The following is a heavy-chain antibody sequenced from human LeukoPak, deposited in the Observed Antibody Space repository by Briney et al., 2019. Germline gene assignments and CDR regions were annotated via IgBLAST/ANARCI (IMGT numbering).Heavy chain of an antibody. CDR1: GGSISSYY. Sequence: SETLSLTCSISGGSISSYYWSWIRQPPGKGLEWIGYIYNSGSTNYNPSLKSRVTISIDTSKNQFSLKLSSVTAADTAVYYCAGDIRGYSYGCFDNWGQGTLVTVSS. D-gene: IGHD5-18*01. J-gene: IGHJ4*02. V-gene: IGHV4-59*01. CDR2: IYNSGST. CDR3: AGDIRGYSYGCFDN.